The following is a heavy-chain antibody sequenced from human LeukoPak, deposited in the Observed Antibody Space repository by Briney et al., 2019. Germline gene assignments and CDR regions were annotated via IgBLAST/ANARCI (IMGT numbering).Heavy chain of an antibody. CDR3: ARGADLEMATITDYYYMDV. Sequence: SETLSLTCTVSGGSISSYYWSWIRQPPGKGLEWIGYIYYSGSTNYNPSLKSRVTISVDTSKNQFSLKLSSVTAADTAVYYCARGADLEMATITDYYYMDVWDKGTTVTVSS. D-gene: IGHD5-24*01. J-gene: IGHJ6*03. V-gene: IGHV4-59*01. CDR2: IYYSGST. CDR1: GGSISSYY.